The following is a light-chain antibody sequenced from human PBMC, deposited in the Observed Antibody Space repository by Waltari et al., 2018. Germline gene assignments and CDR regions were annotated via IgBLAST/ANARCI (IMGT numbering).Light chain of an antibody. J-gene: IGLJ2*01. CDR1: SSDVGGYNY. CDR3: SSYTSSSTLV. CDR2: DVS. Sequence: QSALTQPASVSGSPGQSITIFCTGTSSDVGGYNYVSWYQQHPGKAPKLVIYDVSYWPSGVSNRFSGSKSGNTASLTISGLQAEDEAGYYCSSYTSSSTLVFGGGTKLTVL. V-gene: IGLV2-14*03.